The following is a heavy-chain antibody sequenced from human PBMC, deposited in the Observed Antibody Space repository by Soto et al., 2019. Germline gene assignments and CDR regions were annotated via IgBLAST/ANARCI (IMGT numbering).Heavy chain of an antibody. V-gene: IGHV4-4*02. D-gene: IGHD6-13*01. Sequence: QLQLQESGPRLVKPSGTLSLTCAVSGDSISSANWWNWVRQPPGKGLEWIGEIYHSGSTNYNPSLQSRVTMSVDKSKNQLSLKLTSVTAADTAVYYCARYIAAGGRNYYGMDVWGQGTTVTVSS. CDR1: GDSISSANW. J-gene: IGHJ6*02. CDR2: IYHSGST. CDR3: ARYIAAGGRNYYGMDV.